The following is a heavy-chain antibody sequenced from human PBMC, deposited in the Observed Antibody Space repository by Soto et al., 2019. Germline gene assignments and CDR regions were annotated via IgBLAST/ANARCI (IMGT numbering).Heavy chain of an antibody. CDR1: GGSFSGYY. CDR2: INHSGST. Sequence: SETLSLTCAVYGGSFSGYYWSWIRQPPGKGLEWIGEINHSGSTNYNPSLKSRVTISVDTSKNQFSLKLSSVTAADTAVYYCARLDFWSGYRFDPWGQGTLVTVYS. J-gene: IGHJ5*02. CDR3: ARLDFWSGYRFDP. D-gene: IGHD3-3*01. V-gene: IGHV4-34*01.